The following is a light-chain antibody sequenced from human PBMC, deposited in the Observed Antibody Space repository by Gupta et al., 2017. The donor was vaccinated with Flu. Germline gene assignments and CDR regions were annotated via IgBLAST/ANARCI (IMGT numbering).Light chain of an antibody. J-gene: IGKJ1*01. CDR2: KAS. V-gene: IGKV1-5*03. CDR1: QSIISY. Sequence: DIQMTQSPSTLSASVGDRVTITCRASQSIISYLAWYQKKSGKAPKLLISKASTLESGVPSRFSGSGSGTEFTLTISSLQPDDFANYYCQQYNNYWTFGQGTKVEIK. CDR3: QQYNNYWT.